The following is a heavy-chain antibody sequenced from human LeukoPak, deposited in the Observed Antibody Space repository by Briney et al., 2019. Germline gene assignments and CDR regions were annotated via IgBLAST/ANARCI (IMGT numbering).Heavy chain of an antibody. Sequence: GASVEVSCKASGGTFSSYAISWVRQAPGQGLEWMGGINPILGTANYAQKFQGRVTITTDESTSTAYMELSSLRSEDPAVYYCASCDVPGINYYYYYMDVWGKGTTVTVSS. CDR2: INPILGTA. J-gene: IGHJ6*03. D-gene: IGHD3-10*01. CDR3: ASCDVPGINYYYYYMDV. V-gene: IGHV1-69*05. CDR1: GGTFSSYA.